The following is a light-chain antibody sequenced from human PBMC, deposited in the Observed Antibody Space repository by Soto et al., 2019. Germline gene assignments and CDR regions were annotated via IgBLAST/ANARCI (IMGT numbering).Light chain of an antibody. CDR3: QQYDNLPLT. Sequence: DIQMTQSPSSLSASVGDRVTITCQASQDISNYLHWYQQKPGKAPKLLIYDASNLETGVPSRFSGSGSGTDFTFTISSLQPEDIATYYFQQYDNLPLTFGPGTKVDIK. J-gene: IGKJ3*01. CDR1: QDISNY. CDR2: DAS. V-gene: IGKV1-33*01.